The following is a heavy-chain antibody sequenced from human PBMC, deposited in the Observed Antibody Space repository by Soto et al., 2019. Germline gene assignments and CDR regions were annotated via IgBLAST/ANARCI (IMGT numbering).Heavy chain of an antibody. CDR3: VHGRDGYNKGAFDY. V-gene: IGHV2-5*02. CDR2: IYWDDDK. J-gene: IGHJ4*02. CDR1: GFSLSTGGVG. Sequence: QITLKESGPALVKPTQTLTLTCTFSGFSLSTGGVGVGWIRQPPGKALEWLAVIYWDDDKRYSPSLKSRLTNXKXTXXNQVVLTMTNMHPVDTATYYWVHGRDGYNKGAFDYWGQGTLVTVSS. D-gene: IGHD5-12*01.